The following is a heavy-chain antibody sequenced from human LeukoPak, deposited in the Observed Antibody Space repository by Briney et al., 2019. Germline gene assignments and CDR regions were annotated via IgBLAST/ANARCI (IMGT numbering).Heavy chain of an antibody. J-gene: IGHJ6*03. Sequence: PGGSLRLSCAASGFTFSTYDMNWVRQAPGKGLEWISFISRGGDSINYADSVKGRFTISRDNAKSSLYLELKSLRAEDTGVYYCARDWVEVGGDYMDVWGKGTTITISS. D-gene: IGHD2-15*01. CDR3: ARDWVEVGGDYMDV. CDR1: GFTFSTYD. CDR2: ISRGGDSI. V-gene: IGHV3-48*03.